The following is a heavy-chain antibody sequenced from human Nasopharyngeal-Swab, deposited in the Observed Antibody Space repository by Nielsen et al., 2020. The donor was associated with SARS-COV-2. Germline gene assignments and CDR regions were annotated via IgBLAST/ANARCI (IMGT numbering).Heavy chain of an antibody. CDR2: ISGSGGST. D-gene: IGHD3-22*01. J-gene: IGHJ4*02. CDR1: GFTFSSYA. V-gene: IGHV3-23*01. CDR3: AKAADYYDSSGYYTY. Sequence: GESLKISCAASGFTFSSYAMSWVRQAPGKGLEWVSTISGSGGSTYYADSVKGRFTISRDNSKNTLYLQMNSLGAEDTAVYYCAKAADYYDSSGYYTYWGQGTLVTVPS.